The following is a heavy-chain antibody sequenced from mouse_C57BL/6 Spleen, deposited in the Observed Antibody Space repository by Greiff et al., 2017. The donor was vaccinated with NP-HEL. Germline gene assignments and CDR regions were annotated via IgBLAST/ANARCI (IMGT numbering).Heavy chain of an antibody. CDR2: IDPSDSYT. CDR3: ASSGGGRVDN. V-gene: IGHV1-50*01. Sequence: QVQLQQSGAELVKPGASVKLSCKASGYTFTSYWMQWVKQRPGQGLEWIGEIDPSDSYTNYNQKFKGKATLTVDTSSSTAYMQLSSLTSEDSAVYYGASSGGGRVDNWGQGTTLTVSS. J-gene: IGHJ2*01. CDR1: GYTFTSYW. D-gene: IGHD6-1*01.